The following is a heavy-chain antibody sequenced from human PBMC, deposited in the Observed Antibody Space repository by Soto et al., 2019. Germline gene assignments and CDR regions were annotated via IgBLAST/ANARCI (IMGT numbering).Heavy chain of an antibody. D-gene: IGHD5-18*01. CDR1: GGSIRSSSHY. V-gene: IGHV4-31*03. J-gene: IGHJ4*02. CDR3: ARVSNGYSYGYYFDY. Sequence: SETLSLTCTVSGGSIRSSSHYWSWIRQHPGKGLEWIGYIYYSGTTYYNPSLKSRLTISIDTSKNQFSLKLTSVTAADTAVYYRARVSNGYSYGYYFDYWGQGTLVTVSS. CDR2: IYYSGTT.